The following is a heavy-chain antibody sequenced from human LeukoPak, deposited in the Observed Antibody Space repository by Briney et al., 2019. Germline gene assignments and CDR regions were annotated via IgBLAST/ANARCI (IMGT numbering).Heavy chain of an antibody. D-gene: IGHD6-13*01. CDR2: IIPIFGTA. J-gene: IGHJ5*02. V-gene: IGHV1-69*05. Sequence: SVKVSCKASGGTFSSYAISWVRQAPGQGLEWMGRIIPIFGTANYAQKFQGRVTITTDESTSTAYMELSSLRAEDTAVYYCASIAAAGFWFDPWGQGTLVTVSS. CDR1: GGTFSSYA. CDR3: ASIAAAGFWFDP.